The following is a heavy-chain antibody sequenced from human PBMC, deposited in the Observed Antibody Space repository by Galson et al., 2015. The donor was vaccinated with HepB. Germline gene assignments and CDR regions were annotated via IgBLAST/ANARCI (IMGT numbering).Heavy chain of an antibody. Sequence: QSGAEVKKPGESLRISCKGSGYSFATYWIAWVRQMPGKGLEWMGIIYPGDSDTKYSPSFQGHVTFSADKSISTAYLQWSSLKASDTAMYYCARRGYDSSGYTAFDYWGQGTLVTVSS. CDR3: ARRGYDSSGYTAFDY. J-gene: IGHJ4*02. D-gene: IGHD3-22*01. V-gene: IGHV5-51*01. CDR1: GYSFATYW. CDR2: IYPGDSDT.